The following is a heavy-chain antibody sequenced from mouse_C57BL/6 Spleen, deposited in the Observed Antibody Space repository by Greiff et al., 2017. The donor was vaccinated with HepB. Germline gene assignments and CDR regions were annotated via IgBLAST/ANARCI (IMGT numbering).Heavy chain of an antibody. CDR2: ISSGGSYT. J-gene: IGHJ4*01. D-gene: IGHD2-3*01. Sequence: DVMLVESGGDLVKPGGSLKLSCAASGFTFSSYGMSWVRQTPDKRLEWVATISSGGSYTYYPDSVKGRFTISRDNAKNTLYLQMSSLKSEDTAMYYCARWLLRGYAMDYWGQGTSVTVSS. CDR1: GFTFSSYG. CDR3: ARWLLRGYAMDY. V-gene: IGHV5-6*02.